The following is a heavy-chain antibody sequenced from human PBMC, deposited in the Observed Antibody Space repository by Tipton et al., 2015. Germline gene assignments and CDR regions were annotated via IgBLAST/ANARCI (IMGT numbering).Heavy chain of an antibody. J-gene: IGHJ1*01. CDR1: AYSISSDYY. D-gene: IGHD3-22*01. Sequence: TLSLTCAVSAYSISSDYYWGWIRQPPGKGLEWIGSISHSGNTYYNPSLKSRVTISVDTSKTQFSLKMSSVTASDTAVYYCARASIIQGYYHDSSRYYLFNSWGQGTLVTVSS. CDR3: ARASIIQGYYHDSSRYYLFNS. CDR2: ISHSGNT. V-gene: IGHV4-38-2*01.